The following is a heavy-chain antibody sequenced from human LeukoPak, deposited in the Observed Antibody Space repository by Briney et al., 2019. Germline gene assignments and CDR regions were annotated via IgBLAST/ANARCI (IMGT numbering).Heavy chain of an antibody. Sequence: SETLSLTCTVSGDSITSSNFYRGWIRQSPGKGLEWIGGIFHSRSTNYNPSLKSRVTTSVDTSKNQFYLRVRSVTAAETALYYCAGRGIVTGYFDFWGRGTLVTVSS. CDR3: AGRGIVTGYFDF. CDR2: IFHSRST. V-gene: IGHV4-39*01. CDR1: GDSITSSNFY. D-gene: IGHD3-9*01. J-gene: IGHJ4*02.